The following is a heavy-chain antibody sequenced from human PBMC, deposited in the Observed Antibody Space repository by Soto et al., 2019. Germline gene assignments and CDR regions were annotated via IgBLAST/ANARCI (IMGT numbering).Heavy chain of an antibody. CDR3: ARGVVSLKRFDP. CDR1: GFTFSTYA. Sequence: EVQLLESGGGLVQPGGSLRLSCAASGFTFSTYAMIWARQAPGEGLEWVSAISGTGGTTFYADSVKGRFTISRDNSKDTLYLQMNSLRVEDTAVYYCARGVVSLKRFDPWGQGTLVTVSS. V-gene: IGHV3-23*01. D-gene: IGHD2-21*01. CDR2: ISGTGGTT. J-gene: IGHJ5*02.